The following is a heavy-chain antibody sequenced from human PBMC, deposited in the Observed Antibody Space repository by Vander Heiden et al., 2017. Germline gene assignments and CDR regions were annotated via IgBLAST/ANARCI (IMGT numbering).Heavy chain of an antibody. V-gene: IGHV3-23*01. D-gene: IGHD1-1*01. Sequence: EVKLLESGGGLVETGGSLRHSCAAFGFTFSSYAMSGVRQAPGKGLEWVSLIVGSGGSTYYADSVKGRFTISRDNSKNTLYLQMNSLRAEDTAIYYCAGGTGPWDFWGQGTLVTVSS. CDR2: IVGSGGST. CDR1: GFTFSSYA. CDR3: AGGTGPWDF. J-gene: IGHJ4*02.